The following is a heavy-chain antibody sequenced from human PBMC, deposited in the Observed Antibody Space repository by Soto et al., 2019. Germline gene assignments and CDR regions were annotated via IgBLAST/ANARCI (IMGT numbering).Heavy chain of an antibody. V-gene: IGHV1-18*01. J-gene: IGHJ6*02. D-gene: IGHD5-18*01. CDR1: DYTFYSHS. CDR2: INADYGNT. Sequence: QAQLVQSGAEVRKPGASVKVSCKASDYTFYSHSISWVRQAPGQGIEWMGRINADYGNTQYAQKFRGRVTMTTDTSTTTVYMELTNLRSDDTAVYYCARCIQGHYYYGMDVWGQGTTVTVSS. CDR3: ARCIQGHYYYGMDV.